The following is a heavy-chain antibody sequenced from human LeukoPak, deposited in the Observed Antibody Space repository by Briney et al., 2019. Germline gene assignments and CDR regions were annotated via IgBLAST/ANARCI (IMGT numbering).Heavy chain of an antibody. D-gene: IGHD5-12*01. J-gene: IGHJ4*02. CDR2: ICGSGGCT. CDR3: ARNENSGWGYFDY. V-gene: IGHV3-23*01. CDR1: GFTFSTYA. Sequence: GGSLRLSCAASGFTFSTYAMSWVRQAPGRGLEWVSGICGSGGCTYYADSVKGRFTISRDNSKNTLYLQMNSLRVEDTAVYYCARNENSGWGYFDYWGQGTLVTVSS.